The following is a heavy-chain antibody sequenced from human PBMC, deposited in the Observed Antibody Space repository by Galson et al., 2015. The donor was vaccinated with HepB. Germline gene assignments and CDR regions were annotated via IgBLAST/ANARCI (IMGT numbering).Heavy chain of an antibody. CDR3: AKDLTKARSGPYTQAHGFDS. Sequence: SVKVSCKASGYSFSNYGISWVRQAPGQGLEWLGWSSAYRDKANYAQIVQGRVTMTTDTSTSTAYMELKSLRAEDTAIYYCAKDLTKARSGPYTQAHGFDSWGQGTLVTVSA. D-gene: IGHD5-18*01. J-gene: IGHJ4*02. CDR2: SSAYRDKA. V-gene: IGHV1-18*04. CDR1: GYSFSNYG.